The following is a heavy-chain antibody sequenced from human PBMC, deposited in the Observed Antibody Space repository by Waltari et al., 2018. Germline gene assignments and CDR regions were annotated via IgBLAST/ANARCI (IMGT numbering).Heavy chain of an antibody. Sequence: QVRLEESGPRLVKPSGTLSLTSSVTGDAIGLYRWTWIRQSAVQGLGWIGRVFASGSTNFNPSLRGRVTMSVDKSKIQFSLEMTSMTAADTATYYCAREGIADRDSIFDVWGQGILVTVSS. V-gene: IGHV4-4*07. CDR3: AREGIADRDSIFDV. J-gene: IGHJ4*02. CDR1: GDAIGLYR. CDR2: VFASGST. D-gene: IGHD6-13*01.